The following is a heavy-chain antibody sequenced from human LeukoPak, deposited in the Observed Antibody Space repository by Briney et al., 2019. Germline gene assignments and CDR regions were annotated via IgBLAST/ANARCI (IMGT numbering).Heavy chain of an antibody. Sequence: PGRSLRLSCTASGFTFGDYAMSWFRQAPGKGLEWVGFIRSKAYGGTTEYAASVKGRFTISRDDSKSIAYLQMNSLKTEDTAVYYCTRGTVGYFDGRIVYWGQGTLVTVSS. V-gene: IGHV3-49*03. CDR2: IRSKAYGGTT. J-gene: IGHJ4*02. CDR3: TRGTVGYFDGRIVY. CDR1: GFTFGDYA. D-gene: IGHD3-9*01.